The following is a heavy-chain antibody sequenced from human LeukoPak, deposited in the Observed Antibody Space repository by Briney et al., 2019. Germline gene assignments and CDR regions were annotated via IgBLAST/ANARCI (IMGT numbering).Heavy chain of an antibody. J-gene: IGHJ4*02. D-gene: IGHD3-10*01. V-gene: IGHV1-8*01. CDR1: GYTFTTYD. Sequence: ASVKVSCKASGYTFTTYDVNWVRQATGQGLEWMGWMNPNSGNTGYAQKFQGRVTMTRNTSMSTAYMELNSLRSEDTAVYYCARANYYGSGKKDLDYWGQGTLVTVSS. CDR3: ARANYYGSGKKDLDY. CDR2: MNPNSGNT.